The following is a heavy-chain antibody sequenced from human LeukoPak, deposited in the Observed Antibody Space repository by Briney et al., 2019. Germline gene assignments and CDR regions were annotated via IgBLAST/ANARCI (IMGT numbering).Heavy chain of an antibody. CDR1: GGSFSGYY. CDR3: ARPRYCSGGSCYPNWFDP. J-gene: IGHJ5*02. Sequence: PSETLSLTCAVYGGSFSGYYWSWIRQPPGKGLEWIGEINHSGSTHYNPSLESRVTISVDTSKNQFSLKLSSVTAADTAVYYCARPRYCSGGSCYPNWFDPWGQGTLVTVSS. D-gene: IGHD2-15*01. V-gene: IGHV4-34*01. CDR2: INHSGST.